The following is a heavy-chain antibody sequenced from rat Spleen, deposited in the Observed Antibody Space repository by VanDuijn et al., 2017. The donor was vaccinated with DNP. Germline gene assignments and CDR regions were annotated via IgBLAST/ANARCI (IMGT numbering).Heavy chain of an antibody. V-gene: IGHV2-16*01. CDR1: GFSLTSYS. CDR2: MWYDGDT. D-gene: IGHD1-11*01. CDR3: ARSSYGGYTWFAY. Sequence: QVQLKESGPGLVQPSETLSLTCTVSGFSLTSYSVSWVRQPSGKGPEWMGRMWYDGDTAYNSALKSRLSISRDTSKSQVFLKVNSLQTEDTALYFCARSSYGGYTWFAYWGQGTLVTVSS. J-gene: IGHJ3*01.